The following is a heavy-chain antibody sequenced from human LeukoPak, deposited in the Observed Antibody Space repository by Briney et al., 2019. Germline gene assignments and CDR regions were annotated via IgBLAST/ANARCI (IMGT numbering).Heavy chain of an antibody. Sequence: SETLSLTCTVSGGSISSYYWSWIRQPPGKGLEWIGYIYYSGSTNYNPSLKSRVTISVDTSKNQFSLKLSSVTAADTAVYYCARRSPAAGPTSAGALYWYFDLWGRGTLVTVSS. D-gene: IGHD6-13*01. CDR2: IYYSGST. V-gene: IGHV4-59*08. CDR1: GGSISSYY. J-gene: IGHJ2*01. CDR3: ARRSPAAGPTSAGALYWYFDL.